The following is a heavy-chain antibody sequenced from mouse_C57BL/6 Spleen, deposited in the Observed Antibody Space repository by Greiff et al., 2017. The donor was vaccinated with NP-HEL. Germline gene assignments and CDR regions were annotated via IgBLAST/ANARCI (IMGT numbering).Heavy chain of an antibody. CDR3: ASPFITTVVAAGDY. CDR1: GYTFTSYW. J-gene: IGHJ2*01. Sequence: VQLQQSGAELVKPGASVKLSCKASGYTFTSYWMHWVHQRPGQGLEWIGYINPSSGYTKYNQKFKDKATLTADKSSSTAYMQLSSLTYEDSAVYYCASPFITTVVAAGDYWGQGTTLTVSS. CDR2: INPSSGYT. V-gene: IGHV1-7*01. D-gene: IGHD1-1*01.